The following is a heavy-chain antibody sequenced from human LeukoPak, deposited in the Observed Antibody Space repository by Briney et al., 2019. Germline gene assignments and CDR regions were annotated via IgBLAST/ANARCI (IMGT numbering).Heavy chain of an antibody. CDR3: ATYTHWVAGDV. D-gene: IGHD3-16*01. V-gene: IGHV3-7*01. CDR1: GFTFSDSW. J-gene: IGHJ6*02. CDR2: MNQDGSAK. Sequence: RGSLRLSCAAPGFTFSDSWMSWVRQAPGKGLEWVANMNQDGSAKGYVDSVKGRFTISRDNARNSLYLQMSSLRPEDTAVYYCATYTHWVAGDVWGQGTTVTVSS.